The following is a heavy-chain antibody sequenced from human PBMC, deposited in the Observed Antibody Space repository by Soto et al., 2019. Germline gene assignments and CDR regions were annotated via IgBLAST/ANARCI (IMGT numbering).Heavy chain of an antibody. Sequence: GGFLKLCCGHPGVTSWDYDMSSVRPAPGEGLEWVSYISRSGNTMYYGDYVKGRFTISRDNAENSVFLQMISLRAEDTAVYYCVREGRSSTSCNTGCAFDIWGQGTMVTVSS. J-gene: IGHJ3*02. V-gene: IGHV3-11*01. D-gene: IGHD2-2*02. CDR1: GVTSWDYD. CDR3: VREGRSSTSCNTGCAFDI. CDR2: ISRSGNTM.